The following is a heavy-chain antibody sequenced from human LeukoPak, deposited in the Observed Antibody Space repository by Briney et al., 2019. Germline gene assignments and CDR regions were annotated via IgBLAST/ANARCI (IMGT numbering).Heavy chain of an antibody. CDR3: ARHFAYSSSSYFDY. CDR1: GGSVSSYY. CDR2: VYYTGST. D-gene: IGHD6-6*01. V-gene: IGHV4-59*08. Sequence: SQTLSLTCSVSGGSVSSYYWSWIRQPPGKGLEWIGYVYYTGSTNYNPSLKSRVTMFEDKSKNQFSLRLYSVTVADTAVYYCARHFAYSSSSYFDYWGQGSLVTVSS. J-gene: IGHJ4*02.